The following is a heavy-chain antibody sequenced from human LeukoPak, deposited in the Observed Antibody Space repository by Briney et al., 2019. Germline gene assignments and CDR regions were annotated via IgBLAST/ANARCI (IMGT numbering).Heavy chain of an antibody. CDR3: ARGGGIVGATKADY. D-gene: IGHD1-26*01. CDR2: MNPNSGNT. Sequence: GASVKVSFKASGYTFTSYDINWVRQATGQGLEWMGWMNPNSGNTGYAQKFQGRVTMTRNTSISTAYMELSSLRSEDTAVYYCARGGGIVGATKADYWGQGTLVTVSS. CDR1: GYTFTSYD. V-gene: IGHV1-8*01. J-gene: IGHJ4*02.